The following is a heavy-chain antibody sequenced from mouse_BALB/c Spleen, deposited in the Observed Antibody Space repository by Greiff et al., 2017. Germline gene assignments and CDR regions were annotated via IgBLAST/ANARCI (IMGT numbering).Heavy chain of an antibody. CDR1: GFTFSSFG. Sequence: EVKLMESGGGLVQPGGSRKLSCAASGFTFSSFGMHWVRQAPEKGLEWVAYISSGSSTIYYADTVKGRFTISRDNPKNTLFLQMTSLRSEDTAMYYCAGLNWYFDVWGAWTTVTVSS. CDR3: AGLNWYFDV. J-gene: IGHJ1*01. CDR2: ISSGSSTI. V-gene: IGHV5-17*02.